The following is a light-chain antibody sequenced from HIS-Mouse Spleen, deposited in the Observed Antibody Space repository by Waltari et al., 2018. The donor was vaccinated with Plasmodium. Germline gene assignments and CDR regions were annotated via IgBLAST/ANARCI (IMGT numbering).Light chain of an antibody. V-gene: IGKV3-11*01. CDR2: EAS. Sequence: EIVLTQSPATLSLSPGERATLSCRASQRVSSYLAWYQQKPGQAPRRLIYEASNRATGIPARFSGSGAGTDFTLTISSREPEDFAVYYCQQRSNWSSFGGGTKVEIK. CDR3: QQRSNWSS. CDR1: QRVSSY. J-gene: IGKJ4*01.